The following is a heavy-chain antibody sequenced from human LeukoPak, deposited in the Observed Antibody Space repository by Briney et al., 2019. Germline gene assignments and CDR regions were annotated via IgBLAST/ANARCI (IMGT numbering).Heavy chain of an antibody. J-gene: IGHJ4*02. Sequence: SETLSLTCTVSGGSISSSSYYWGWIRQPPGKGLEWIGSIYYSGSTYYNPSLKSRVTISVDTSKNQFSLKLSSVTAADTAVYYCAGPAAYCGGDCYVDYWGQGTLVTVSS. D-gene: IGHD2-21*02. V-gene: IGHV4-39*01. CDR3: AGPAAYCGGDCYVDY. CDR2: IYYSGST. CDR1: GGSISSSSYY.